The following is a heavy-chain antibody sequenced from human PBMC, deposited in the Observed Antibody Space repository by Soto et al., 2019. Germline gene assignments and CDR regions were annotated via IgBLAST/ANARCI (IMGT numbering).Heavy chain of an antibody. D-gene: IGHD2-21*01. CDR2: IDWNSGSV. J-gene: IGHJ6*02. Sequence: EVQLVESGGGLVQPGRSLRLSCAASGFTFDDYAMHWVRQRPGKGLEWVSGIDWNSGSVDYESSLKGRFTIYRDNDDNALHLQMRSLRADDTALYYCVQRHAPYQVKYGMDVWGQGTTVTVSS. CDR3: VQRHAPYQVKYGMDV. V-gene: IGHV3-9*01. CDR1: GFTFDDYA.